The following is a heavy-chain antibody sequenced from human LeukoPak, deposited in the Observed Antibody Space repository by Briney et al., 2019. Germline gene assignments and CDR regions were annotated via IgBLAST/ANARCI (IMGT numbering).Heavy chain of an antibody. J-gene: IGHJ4*02. D-gene: IGHD3-22*01. CDR1: GGTFSSYA. V-gene: IGHV1-69*13. CDR3: ARGTQIDSSVYYAGHFDY. Sequence: GASVKVSCKASGGTFSSYAISWVRQAPGQGLEWMGGIIPIFGTANYAQKFQGRVTITADESTSTAYMELSSLRSEDTAVYYYARGTQIDSSVYYAGHFDYWGQGTLVTVSS. CDR2: IIPIFGTA.